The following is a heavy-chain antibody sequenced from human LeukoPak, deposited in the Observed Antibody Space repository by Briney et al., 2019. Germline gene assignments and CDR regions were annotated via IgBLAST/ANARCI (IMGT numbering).Heavy chain of an antibody. CDR2: ISSSSAYI. V-gene: IGHV3-21*01. D-gene: IGHD2-2*01. CDR1: GFTFSGYT. J-gene: IGHJ4*02. Sequence: GASLRLSCAASGFTFSGYTMNWVRQAPGNGLEWVSSISSSSAYISYADSVKGRFTISRDNAKNSLYLQMNSLRAEDTAVYYCARVPGYCSATGCSLYYFDYWGQGTLVTVSS. CDR3: ARVPGYCSATGCSLYYFDY.